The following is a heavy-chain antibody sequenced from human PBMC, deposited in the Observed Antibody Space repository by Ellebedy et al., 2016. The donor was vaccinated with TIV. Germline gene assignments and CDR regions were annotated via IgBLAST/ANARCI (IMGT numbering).Heavy chain of an antibody. CDR1: EFTFDDYA. J-gene: IGHJ6*02. Sequence: GGSLRLSXAASEFTFDDYAMHWVRQAPGKGLEWVSGISWNSGSIGYADSVKGRFTISRDNAKNSLYLQMNSPRAEDTALYYCAKDLFRGPLLWFGESYYYYYGMDVWGQGTTVTVSS. CDR2: ISWNSGSI. V-gene: IGHV3-9*01. CDR3: AKDLFRGPLLWFGESYYYYYGMDV. D-gene: IGHD3-10*01.